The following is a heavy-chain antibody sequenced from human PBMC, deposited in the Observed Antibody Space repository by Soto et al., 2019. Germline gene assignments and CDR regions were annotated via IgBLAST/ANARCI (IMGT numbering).Heavy chain of an antibody. CDR3: ARRGYGSRWPNVYMDV. CDR2: ISNNGAHT. J-gene: IGHJ6*03. D-gene: IGHD6-13*01. CDR1: GFTFSNYE. Sequence: EAQLVESGGGLVQPGGSLRLSCAASGFTFSNYEMHWVRQAPGKGLEYVSGISNNGAHTDYAKSVKGRFTISRDNSENTLHLQMGRLRAEDMALYYCARRGYGSRWPNVYMDVWGKGTTVTVSS. V-gene: IGHV3-64*01.